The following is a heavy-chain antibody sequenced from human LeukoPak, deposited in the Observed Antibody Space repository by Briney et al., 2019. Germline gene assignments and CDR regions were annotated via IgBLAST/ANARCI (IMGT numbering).Heavy chain of an antibody. CDR1: GGSISSYY. V-gene: IGHV4-59*01. D-gene: IGHD3-16*01. CDR3: ARDSFSYFDY. Sequence: SETLSLTYTVSGGSISSYYWSWIRQPPGKGLEWIGYIYYSGSTNYNPSLKSRVTISVDTSKNQFSLKLSSVTAADTAVYYCARDSFSYFDYWGQGTLVTVSS. CDR2: IYYSGST. J-gene: IGHJ4*02.